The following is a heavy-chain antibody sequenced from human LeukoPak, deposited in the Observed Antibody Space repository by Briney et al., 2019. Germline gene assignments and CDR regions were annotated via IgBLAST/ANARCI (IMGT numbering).Heavy chain of an antibody. CDR2: IISIA. V-gene: IGHV1-69*04. Sequence: SVKVSCKASGGTFSSYAISWVRQAPGQGLEWMGKIISIANYAQKFQGRVTITADKSTRTAYMELSSLTSEDTAVYYCAYDSSGYHKWFDPWGQGTLVTVSS. D-gene: IGHD3-22*01. CDR1: GGTFSSYA. J-gene: IGHJ5*02. CDR3: AYDSSGYHKWFDP.